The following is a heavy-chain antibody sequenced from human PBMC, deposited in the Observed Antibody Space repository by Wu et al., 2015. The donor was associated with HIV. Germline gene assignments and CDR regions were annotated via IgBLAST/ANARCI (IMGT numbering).Heavy chain of an antibody. D-gene: IGHD3-10*01. J-gene: IGHJ6*02. Sequence: QVQLVQSGAEVEKPGASVKVSCKASGYTFTSYGISWVRQAPGQGLEWMGWISAYNGNTNYAQKLQGRVTMTTDTSTSTAYMELRSLRSDDTAVYYCARDSEGYYGSGSYYNPIRDYYYYYGMDVWGQGTTVTVSS. V-gene: IGHV1-18*01. CDR2: ISAYNGNT. CDR1: GYTFTSYG. CDR3: ARDSEGYYGSGSYYNPIRDYYYYYGMDV.